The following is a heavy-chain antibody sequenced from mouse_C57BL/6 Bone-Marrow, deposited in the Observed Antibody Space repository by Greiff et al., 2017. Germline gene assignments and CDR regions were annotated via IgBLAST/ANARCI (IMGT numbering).Heavy chain of an antibody. CDR2: IRLKSDNYAT. CDR1: GFTFSNYW. Sequence: EVKLVESGGGLVQPGGSMKLSCVASGFTFSNYWMNWVRQSPEKGLEWVAQIRLKSDNYATHYAESVKGRFTISRDDSKSSVYLQMNNLRAEDTGIYYCTRGHITTHDYAMDYWGQGTSVTVSS. V-gene: IGHV6-3*01. CDR3: TRGHITTHDYAMDY. D-gene: IGHD1-1*01. J-gene: IGHJ4*01.